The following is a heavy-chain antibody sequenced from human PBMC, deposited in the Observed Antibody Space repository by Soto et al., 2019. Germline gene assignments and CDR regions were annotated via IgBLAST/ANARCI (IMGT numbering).Heavy chain of an antibody. CDR2: IYYSGST. Sequence: SETLSLTCTVSGGSISSSSYYWGWIRQPPGKGLEWIGSIYYSGSTYYNPSLKSRVTISVDTSKNQFSLKLSSVTAADTAVYYCARWPYDFWSCYRGSPLDYWGQGTLVTVSS. CDR1: GGSISSSSYY. CDR3: ARWPYDFWSCYRGSPLDY. V-gene: IGHV4-39*01. J-gene: IGHJ4*02. D-gene: IGHD3-3*01.